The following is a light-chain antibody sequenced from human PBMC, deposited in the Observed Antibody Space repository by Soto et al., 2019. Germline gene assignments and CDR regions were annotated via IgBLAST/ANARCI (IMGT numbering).Light chain of an antibody. CDR2: GAS. J-gene: IGKJ1*01. CDR1: RRVSGN. V-gene: IGKV3-15*01. Sequence: EIVMTHSPAPLSVSPGERATPSGRASRRVSGNLAWYQQKPGQAPRLLIYGASTRATGIPARFSGSGSGTEFTLTISSLQSEDFAVYYCQQYNNWPRTFGQGTKVEIK. CDR3: QQYNNWPRT.